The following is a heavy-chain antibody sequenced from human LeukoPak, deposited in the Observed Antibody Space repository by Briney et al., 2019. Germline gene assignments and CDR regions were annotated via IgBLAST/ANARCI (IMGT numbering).Heavy chain of an antibody. CDR3: ARDRDSSGYYFDY. Sequence: ASVKVSCKASGGTFSSYAISWVRQAPGHGLEWMGGIIPIFGTANYAQKFQGRVTITTDESTSTAYMELSSLRSEDTAVYYCARDRDSSGYYFDYWGQGTLVTVSS. D-gene: IGHD3-22*01. J-gene: IGHJ4*02. V-gene: IGHV1-69*05. CDR2: IIPIFGTA. CDR1: GGTFSSYA.